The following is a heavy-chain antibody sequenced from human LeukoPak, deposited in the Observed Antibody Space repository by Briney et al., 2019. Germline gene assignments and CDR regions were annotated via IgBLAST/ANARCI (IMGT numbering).Heavy chain of an antibody. Sequence: GGSLRLSCAASGFTFSSYTMNWVRQPPGKGLEWVSNIGTSSTTIYYADSVKGRFTITRDNAKNSLYLQMNSLRADDTAVYYCARFAAGGSYYYYMDVWGKGTTVTVSS. CDR1: GFTFSSYT. CDR2: IGTSSTTI. D-gene: IGHD6-25*01. CDR3: ARFAAGGSYYYYMDV. J-gene: IGHJ6*03. V-gene: IGHV3-48*01.